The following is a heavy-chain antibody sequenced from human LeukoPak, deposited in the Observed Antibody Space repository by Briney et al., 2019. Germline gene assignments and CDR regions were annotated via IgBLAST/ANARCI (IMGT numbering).Heavy chain of an antibody. J-gene: IGHJ3*02. V-gene: IGHV3-23*01. Sequence: GGSLRLSCAASGFAFNSQAMGWVRQAPGKGLEWVSVISDSGSLTYYADSVKGRFTISRDNSKKTLFLQMNSLRAEDTAVYYCARVRFAGPQAFDIWGQGTMVTVAS. D-gene: IGHD4/OR15-4a*01. CDR2: ISDSGSLT. CDR1: GFAFNSQA. CDR3: ARVRFAGPQAFDI.